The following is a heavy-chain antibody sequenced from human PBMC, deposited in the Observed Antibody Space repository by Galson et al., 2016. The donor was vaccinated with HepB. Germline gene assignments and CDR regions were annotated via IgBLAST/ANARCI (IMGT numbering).Heavy chain of an antibody. CDR1: GXXFSSYX. D-gene: IGHD3-9*01. V-gene: IGHV3-23*01. Sequence: RLSCAASGXXFSSYXXSWVRXAPGKGLEWVSAISGSGGSTYYADSVKGRFTISRDKSKNTMYLQMNSPRAEDTAVYYCARYYDIFTGCFHYGXXFLGQGTTVTVSS. CDR3: ARYYDIFTGCFHYGXXF. CDR2: ISGSGGST. J-gene: IGHJ6*02.